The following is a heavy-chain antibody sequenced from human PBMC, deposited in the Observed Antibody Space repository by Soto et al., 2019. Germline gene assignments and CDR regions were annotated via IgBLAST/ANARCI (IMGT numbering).Heavy chain of an antibody. J-gene: IGHJ4*02. CDR2: IFPLTDIP. CDR1: GGTFRNYP. Sequence: QVQLVQSGTEVKKPGSSVKVSCKASGGTFRNYPINWVRQAPGQGLEWMGSIFPLTDIPDYAQNFQARLTXSXDQXTSTAYMKLSSLTSDDTAMYFCARGPLVVLNYFESWGQGTLVTVSS. V-gene: IGHV1-69*02. CDR3: ARGPLVVLNYFES.